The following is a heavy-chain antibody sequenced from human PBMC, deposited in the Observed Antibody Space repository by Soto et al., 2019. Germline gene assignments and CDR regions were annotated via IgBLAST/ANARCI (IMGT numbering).Heavy chain of an antibody. Sequence: ASVKVSCKASGYTFTSYYMHWVRQAPGQGLEWMGIINPSGGSTSYAQKFQGRVTMTRDTSTSTVYMELSSLRSEDTAVYYCARDYAYYYDSSGYSDWYFDLWGRGTLVTVSS. CDR2: INPSGGST. CDR3: ARDYAYYYDSSGYSDWYFDL. V-gene: IGHV1-46*01. CDR1: GYTFTSYY. J-gene: IGHJ2*01. D-gene: IGHD3-22*01.